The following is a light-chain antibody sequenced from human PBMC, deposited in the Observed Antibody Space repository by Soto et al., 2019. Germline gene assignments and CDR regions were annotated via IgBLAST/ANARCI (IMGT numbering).Light chain of an antibody. CDR1: QSISTH. J-gene: IGKJ1*01. Sequence: EIVMTQSPATLSVSPRERATPSCRASQSISTHLAWYQQRPGQPPRLLMYGAFTRAPGIPATFSGTGSGTEFTLTISSLQSEDFAVYYCQQYNDWPLTFGQGTKVDIK. CDR2: GAF. CDR3: QQYNDWPLT. V-gene: IGKV3-15*01.